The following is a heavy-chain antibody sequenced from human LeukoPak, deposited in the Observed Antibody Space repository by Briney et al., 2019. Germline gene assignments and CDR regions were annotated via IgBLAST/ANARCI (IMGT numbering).Heavy chain of an antibody. V-gene: IGHV3-30*02. CDR3: AKDLLRDRWFGES. Sequence: PGGSLRLSCAASGFTFRSYGMHWVRQAPDKGLEWVAFIRYEGSSKYYADSVKGRFTISRHNSKNTLYLQMDSLRPEDTAVYYCAKDLLRDRWFGESWGQGTLVTASS. CDR1: GFTFRSYG. CDR2: IRYEGSSK. D-gene: IGHD3-10*01. J-gene: IGHJ5*02.